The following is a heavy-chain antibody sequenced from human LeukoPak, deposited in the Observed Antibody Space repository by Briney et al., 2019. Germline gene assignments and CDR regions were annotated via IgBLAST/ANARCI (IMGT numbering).Heavy chain of an antibody. V-gene: IGHV1-69*04. J-gene: IGHJ1*01. CDR3: ARDLTPSGSYSGYFQH. D-gene: IGHD1-26*01. CDR1: GGTFSSYA. Sequence: SAKVSCKASGGTFSSYAISWVRQAPGQGLEWMGRIIPILGIANYAQKFQGRVTITADKSTSTAYMELSSLRAEDTAVYYCARDLTPSGSYSGYFQHWGQGTLVTVSS. CDR2: IIPILGIA.